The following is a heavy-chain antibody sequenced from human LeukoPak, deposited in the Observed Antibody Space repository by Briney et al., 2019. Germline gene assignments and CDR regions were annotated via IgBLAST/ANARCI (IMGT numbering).Heavy chain of an antibody. V-gene: IGHV3-23*01. Sequence: GGSLTLSCVAPGFAFSDSAMSWARLTAGKGLEWVSLSRADDYSTYYADSVKGRFTISRDNSKNTMYLQMNSLRAEDTAIYYCASRPSNTWAGPLDFWGQGTLVTVSS. D-gene: IGHD6-13*01. CDR3: ASRPSNTWAGPLDF. CDR2: SRADDYST. CDR1: GFAFSDSA. J-gene: IGHJ4*02.